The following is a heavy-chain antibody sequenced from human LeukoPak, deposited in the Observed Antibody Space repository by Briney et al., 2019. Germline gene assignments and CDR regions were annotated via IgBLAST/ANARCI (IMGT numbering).Heavy chain of an antibody. Sequence: GGSLRLSCAASGFTFHNYAIHWVRQAPGKGLEWVSLTSGDGITTYFADSVKGRFTICRDNSKSSLFLQMNSLRTEDTALYYCARDHVYGGADYWGQGTLVTVSS. V-gene: IGHV3-43*02. D-gene: IGHD5/OR15-5a*01. CDR3: ARDHVYGGADY. CDR2: TSGDGITT. CDR1: GFTFHNYA. J-gene: IGHJ4*02.